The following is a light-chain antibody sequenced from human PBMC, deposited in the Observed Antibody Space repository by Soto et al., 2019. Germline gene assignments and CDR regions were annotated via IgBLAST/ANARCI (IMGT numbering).Light chain of an antibody. CDR2: EGS. V-gene: IGLV2-23*03. CDR3: CSYAGSSSFRV. J-gene: IGLJ2*01. Sequence: QSVLTQPASVSGSPGQSITISCTGTSSDVGSYNLVSWYQQHPGKAPKLMIYEGSKRPSGVSNRFSGSKSGNTASLTISGLPAEAEGDYYCCSYAGSSSFRVCGGG. CDR1: SSDVGSYNL.